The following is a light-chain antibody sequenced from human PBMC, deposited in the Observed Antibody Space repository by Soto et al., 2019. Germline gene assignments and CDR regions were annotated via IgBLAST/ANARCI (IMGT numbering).Light chain of an antibody. V-gene: IGKV3-20*01. Sequence: EIVLTQSPGTLSLSPGERATLSCRASQSVSNTYLAWYQQKPGEAPRLLIYGASSRATGIPDRFSGSESGTDFTLTISRLEPEDFAVYYCQHYGSSPKWTFGQGTKVEIK. J-gene: IGKJ1*01. CDR2: GAS. CDR1: QSVSNTY. CDR3: QHYGSSPKWT.